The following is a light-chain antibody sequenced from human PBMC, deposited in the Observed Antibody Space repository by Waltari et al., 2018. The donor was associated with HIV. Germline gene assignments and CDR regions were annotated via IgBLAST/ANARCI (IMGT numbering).Light chain of an antibody. J-gene: IGLJ3*02. CDR1: SSNIGAGYD. CDR2: GTV. CDR3: QSYDSSLSGSV. V-gene: IGLV1-40*01. Sequence: QSVLTQPPSVSGAPGQRVTISCTGSSSNIGAGYDVHWYQQFPGSAPKLLINGTVNRPSGVPDRFSDAKSGTSASLAITGLQAEDEADYYCQSYDSSLSGSVFGGGTKLTVL.